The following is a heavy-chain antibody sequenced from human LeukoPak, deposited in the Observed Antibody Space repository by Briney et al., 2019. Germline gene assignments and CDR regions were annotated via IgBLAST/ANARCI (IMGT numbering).Heavy chain of an antibody. CDR3: AKDIYGDYSYYFDY. V-gene: IGHV3-11*01. J-gene: IGHJ4*02. Sequence: KPGGSLRLSCAASGFTFSDYYMSWIRQAPGKGLEWVSYISSSGSTIYYADSVKGRFTISRDNAKNSLYLQMNSLRAEDTAVYYCAKDIYGDYSYYFDYWGQGTLVTVSS. CDR2: ISSSGSTI. CDR1: GFTFSDYY. D-gene: IGHD4-17*01.